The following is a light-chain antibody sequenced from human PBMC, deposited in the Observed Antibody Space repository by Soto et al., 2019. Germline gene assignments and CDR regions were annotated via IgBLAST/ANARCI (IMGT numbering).Light chain of an antibody. CDR1: QSVSSSY. CDR2: GAS. V-gene: IGKV3-20*01. CDR3: QQHGNSPLYT. J-gene: IGKJ2*01. Sequence: EIVLTQSTGTLSLSPGERATLSCRASQSVSSSYLAWYQQKPGQAPRLLIYGASSRATGIPDRFSGSGSGTYFTLTISSLEPEDFAVYYCQQHGNSPLYTFGQGTKLEIK.